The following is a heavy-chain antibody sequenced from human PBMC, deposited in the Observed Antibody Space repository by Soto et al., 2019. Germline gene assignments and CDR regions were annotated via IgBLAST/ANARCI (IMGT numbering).Heavy chain of an antibody. J-gene: IGHJ4*02. CDR1: GGSISSYY. V-gene: IGHV4-59*01. D-gene: IGHD4-17*01. CDR3: ARPHRSGDYYPFDY. Sequence: KSSETLSLTCTVSGGSISSYYWSWIRQPPGKGLEWIGYIYDSGSTKYNPSLKSRVTISVDTSKNQFSLKLSSVTAADTAVYYCARPHRSGDYYPFDYWGQGSLVTVSS. CDR2: IYDSGST.